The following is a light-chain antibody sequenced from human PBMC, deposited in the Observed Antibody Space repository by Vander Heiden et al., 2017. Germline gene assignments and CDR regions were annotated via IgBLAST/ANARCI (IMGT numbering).Light chain of an antibody. CDR1: QSVSSY. Sequence: EIVLTQSPATLSFSPRERATLPCRASQSVSSYFAWYQQQPGQAHRLLIYAASSRATGIPARCSSSGSGTVFTLTISSLEPEDFAVYYCQQRSNLYTFGEGTKLEIK. CDR2: AAS. V-gene: IGKV3-11*01. CDR3: QQRSNLYT. J-gene: IGKJ2*01.